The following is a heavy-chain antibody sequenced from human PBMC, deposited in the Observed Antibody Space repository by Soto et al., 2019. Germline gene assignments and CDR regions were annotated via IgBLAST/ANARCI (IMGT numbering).Heavy chain of an antibody. Sequence: HGGSLRLSCAASGFTFSSYGMHWVRQAPGKGLEWVAVIWYDGSNKYYADSVKGRFTISRDNSKNTLYLQMNSLRAEDTAVYYCARDADGDTIFGVVIIPSYGMDVWGQGTTVTVSS. V-gene: IGHV3-33*01. CDR1: GFTFSSYG. J-gene: IGHJ6*02. D-gene: IGHD3-3*01. CDR3: ARDADGDTIFGVVIIPSYGMDV. CDR2: IWYDGSNK.